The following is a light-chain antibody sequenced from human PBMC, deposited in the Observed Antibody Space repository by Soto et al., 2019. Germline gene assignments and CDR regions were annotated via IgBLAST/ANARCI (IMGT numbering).Light chain of an antibody. J-gene: IGLJ1*01. CDR2: IVS. CDR3: ISYTVSRSYV. CDR1: SSDIGTYDH. V-gene: IGLV2-14*01. Sequence: LTQPASVSATPGQSITISYSGTSSDIGTYDHVAWFQQFPGKTPKLVIYIVSDRSSGVSYRFSGSKSGNTASLTISGLQADDEADYYCISYTVSRSYVFGTGTKVTVL.